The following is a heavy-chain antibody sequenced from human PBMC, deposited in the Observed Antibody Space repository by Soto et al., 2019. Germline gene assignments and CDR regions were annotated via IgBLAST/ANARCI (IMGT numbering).Heavy chain of an antibody. V-gene: IGHV1-69*13. CDR3: ASGRLDYDSSGYYYIAAPLGMAV. CDR2: IIPIFGTA. CDR1: GGTFSSYA. Sequence: GASVKVSCKASGGTFSSYAISWVRQAPGQGLEWMGGIIPIFGTANYAQKFQGRVTITADESTSTAYMELSSLRSEDTAVYYCASGRLDYDSSGYYYIAAPLGMAVWGQGTTVTVS. D-gene: IGHD3-22*01. J-gene: IGHJ6*02.